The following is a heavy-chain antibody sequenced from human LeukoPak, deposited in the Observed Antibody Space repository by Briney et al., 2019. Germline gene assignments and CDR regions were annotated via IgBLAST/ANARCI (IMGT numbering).Heavy chain of an antibody. D-gene: IGHD4-17*01. CDR3: GRDIGYGAFDS. CDR1: GDSVSSDTAA. J-gene: IGHJ4*02. CDR2: TYYRRSRWYN. Sequence: SQTLSLTCAISGDSVSSDTAAWNWIRQSPSRGLEWLGRTYYRRSRWYNDYAVSVKSRITINPDTSKNQFSLQLTSMTPEDTALYYCGRDIGYGAFDSWGQGTLVTVSS. V-gene: IGHV6-1*01.